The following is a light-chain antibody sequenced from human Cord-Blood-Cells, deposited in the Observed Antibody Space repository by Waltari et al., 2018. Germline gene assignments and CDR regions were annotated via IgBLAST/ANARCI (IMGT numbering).Light chain of an antibody. CDR1: KSVSSY. J-gene: IGKJ2*01. CDR2: DAS. V-gene: IGKV3-11*01. Sequence: ELVLTQSPATLSLSTGDRATLSCRASKSVSSYLAWYQQKPGQAPRLLIYDASNRATGIPARFSGSGSGTDFTLTISSLEPEDFAVYYCQQRSNWYTFGQGTKLEIK. CDR3: QQRSNWYT.